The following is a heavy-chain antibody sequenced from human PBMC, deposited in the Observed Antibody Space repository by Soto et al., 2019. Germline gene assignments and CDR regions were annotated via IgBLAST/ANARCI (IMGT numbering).Heavy chain of an antibody. D-gene: IGHD3-10*01. CDR2: IGTAGDT. J-gene: IGHJ4*02. V-gene: IGHV3-13*01. CDR3: ARGGYYGPRSYYTKYYFEY. Sequence: GGSLRLSCAASGFTFSDYDMHWVGQTAGKGLEWVSAIGTAGDTYYPDSVKGRFTISRESAKNSLYLEMNSLRAEDTAVYYCARGGYYGPRSYYTKYYFEYWGQGALVTVSS. CDR1: GFTFSDYD.